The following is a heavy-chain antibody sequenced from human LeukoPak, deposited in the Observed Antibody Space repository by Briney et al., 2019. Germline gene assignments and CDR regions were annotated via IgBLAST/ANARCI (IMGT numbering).Heavy chain of an antibody. Sequence: GGSLSLSCAASGFTVSSNYMSWVRQAPGKGLEWVSVIYAGGTTYYADSVKGRFTISRDNSKNTLYLQMNSLRAEDTAMYYCARFSSHDWYFDLWGRGTLVTVSS. J-gene: IGHJ2*01. V-gene: IGHV3-66*01. CDR3: ARFSSHDWYFDL. CDR2: IYAGGTT. CDR1: GFTVSSNY.